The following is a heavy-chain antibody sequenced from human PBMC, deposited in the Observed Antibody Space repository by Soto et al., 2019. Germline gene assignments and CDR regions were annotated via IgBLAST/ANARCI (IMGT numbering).Heavy chain of an antibody. CDR1: GFSLSTSGVG. CDR3: ACSFTGVYYFDY. CDR2: IYWDDDK. J-gene: IGHJ4*02. V-gene: IGHV2-5*02. D-gene: IGHD3-10*02. Sequence: QITLKESGPPLVKPTQTLTLTCTFSGFSLSTSGVGVGWIRQPPGKALEWLALIYWDDDKRYSPSLKSRLTITKDPSKNQVVLTMTNMDPVDTATYYCACSFTGVYYFDYWGQGTLVTVSS.